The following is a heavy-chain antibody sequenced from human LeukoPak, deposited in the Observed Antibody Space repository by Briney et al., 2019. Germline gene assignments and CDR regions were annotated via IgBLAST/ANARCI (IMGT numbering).Heavy chain of an antibody. Sequence: PSETLSLTCTVSGGSISSFYWSWIRQPAGKGLEWIGRIYTSGSTYYNPSLKSRVTISVDTSKNQFSLKLSSVTAADTAVYYCARHQLYGSSWYKRGFDPWGQGTLVTVSS. J-gene: IGHJ5*02. CDR2: IYTSGST. CDR3: ARHQLYGSSWYKRGFDP. V-gene: IGHV4-59*05. D-gene: IGHD6-13*01. CDR1: GGSISSFY.